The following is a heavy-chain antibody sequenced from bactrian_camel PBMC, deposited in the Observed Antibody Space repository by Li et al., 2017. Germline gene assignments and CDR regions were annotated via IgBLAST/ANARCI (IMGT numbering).Heavy chain of an antibody. D-gene: IGHD1*01. CDR1: GHTHWTYT. CDR2: ADNVGKI. Sequence: HVQLVESGGGSVQAGGSLNLSCVASGHTHWTYTMAWFRQAPGKEREGVASADNVGKIQYGESVEGRFTVTKGGAKNTLYLEMNSLTAEDTAIYYCAADPRPRDELASQKFALWGQGTQVTVS. V-gene: IGHV3S55*01. J-gene: IGHJ4*01. CDR3: AADPRPRDELASQKFAL.